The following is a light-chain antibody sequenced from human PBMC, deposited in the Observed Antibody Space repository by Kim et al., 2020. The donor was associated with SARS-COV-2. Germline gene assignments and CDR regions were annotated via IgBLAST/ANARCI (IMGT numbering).Light chain of an antibody. J-gene: IGKJ2*01. Sequence: PGERATLSCRASQSVSSSYLAWYQQKPGQAPRILIYGASSRATGIPDRFSGSGSGTDFTLTISRLEPEDFAVYYCQQYGSSPPTYTFGQGTKLEI. CDR2: GAS. CDR3: QQYGSSPPTYT. V-gene: IGKV3-20*01. CDR1: QSVSSSY.